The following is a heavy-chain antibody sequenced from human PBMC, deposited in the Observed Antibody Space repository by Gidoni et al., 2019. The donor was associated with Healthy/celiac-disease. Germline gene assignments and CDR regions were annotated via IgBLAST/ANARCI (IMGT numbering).Heavy chain of an antibody. CDR2: IKQDGSEK. D-gene: IGHD3-3*01. J-gene: IGHJ5*02. CDR3: AREVKGDYDFWSGVNWFDP. Sequence: EVQLVESGGGLVQPGGSLRLSCAASGFTFSSYWMSWVRQAPGKGLAWVANIKQDGSEKYYVDSVKGRFTISRDNAKNSLYLQMNSLRAEDTAVYYCAREVKGDYDFWSGVNWFDPWGQGTLVTVSS. CDR1: GFTFSSYW. V-gene: IGHV3-7*03.